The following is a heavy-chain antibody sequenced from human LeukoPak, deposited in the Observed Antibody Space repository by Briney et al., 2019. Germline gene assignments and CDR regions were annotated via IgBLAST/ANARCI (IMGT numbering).Heavy chain of an antibody. Sequence: SETLSLTCTVSGGSISSSNYYWGWIRQPPGRGLEWIGNIYYSGSTYYNPSLQSRVTISLDTSKDQFSLKLSSVTAADTAVYYCARRGYYDSTAYYYWGQGTLVTVSS. J-gene: IGHJ4*02. CDR3: ARRGYYDSTAYYY. CDR2: IYYSGST. D-gene: IGHD3-22*01. CDR1: GGSISSSNYY. V-gene: IGHV4-39*01.